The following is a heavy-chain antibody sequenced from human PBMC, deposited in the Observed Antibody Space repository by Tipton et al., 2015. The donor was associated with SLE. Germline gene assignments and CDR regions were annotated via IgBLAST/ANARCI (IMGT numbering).Heavy chain of an antibody. V-gene: IGHV4-38-2*02. D-gene: IGHD6-13*01. CDR2: IYHSGST. CDR3: AGGPEQELVNPHYFDY. Sequence: TLSLTCTVSGYSISSGYYWGWIRQPPGKGLEWIGSIYHSGSTYYNPSLKSRVTISVDTSKNQFSLKLSSVTAADTAVYYCAGGPEQELVNPHYFDYWGQGTLGTVSS. J-gene: IGHJ4*02. CDR1: GYSISSGYY.